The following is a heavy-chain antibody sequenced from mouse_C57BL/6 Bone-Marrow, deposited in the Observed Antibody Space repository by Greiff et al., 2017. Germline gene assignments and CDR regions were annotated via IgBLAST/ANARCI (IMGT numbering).Heavy chain of an antibody. CDR2: IYWDDDK. CDR1: GFSLSTSGMG. V-gene: IGHV8-12*01. Sequence: QVTLKVSGPGILQSSQTLSLTCSFSGFSLSTSGMGVSWIRQPSGKGLEWLAHIYWDDDKRYNPSLKSRLTISKDTYRNQEFLKITSVDTADTATYYCARRAERYGSRYYYAMDYWGQGTSVTVSA. CDR3: ARRAERYGSRYYYAMDY. J-gene: IGHJ4*01. D-gene: IGHD1-1*01.